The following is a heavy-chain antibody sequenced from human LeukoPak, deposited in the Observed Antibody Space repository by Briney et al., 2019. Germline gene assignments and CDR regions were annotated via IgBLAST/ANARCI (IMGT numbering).Heavy chain of an antibody. CDR2: IDHRGST. V-gene: IGHV4-4*02. J-gene: IGHJ4*02. CDR1: GGSISSNYW. D-gene: IGHD2-2*01. CDR3: ARGRAAMPRYYFDY. Sequence: SETLSLTCAVSGGSISSNYWWTWVRQTPGKGLEWIGEIDHRGSTNYNPSLKSRVIISVDTSKNQFSLKLSSVTAADTAVYYCARGRAAMPRYYFDYWGQGTLVTVSS.